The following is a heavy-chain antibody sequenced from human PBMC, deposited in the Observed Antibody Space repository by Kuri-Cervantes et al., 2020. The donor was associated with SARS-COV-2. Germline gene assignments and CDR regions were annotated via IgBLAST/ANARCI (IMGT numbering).Heavy chain of an antibody. CDR3: ATGPPYYDPCNWFDP. Sequence: ASVKVSCKASGYTFSDYGITWVRQAPGKGLEWMGGFDPEQREIIYAQKFQGRVTMTEDTSTDTAYMELSSLRSEDTAVYYCATGPPYYDPCNWFDPWGQGTLVTVSS. J-gene: IGHJ5*02. CDR1: GYTFSDYG. D-gene: IGHD3-3*01. CDR2: FDPEQREI. V-gene: IGHV1-24*01.